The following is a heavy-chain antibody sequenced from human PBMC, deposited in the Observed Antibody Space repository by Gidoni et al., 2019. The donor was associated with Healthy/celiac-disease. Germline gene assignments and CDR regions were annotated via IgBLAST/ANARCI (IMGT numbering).Heavy chain of an antibody. D-gene: IGHD6-6*01. Sequence: QVQLQQWGAGLLKPSETLSLTCAVYGGSFSGYYWSWIRQPPGKGLEWIGEINHSGSTNYNPSLKSRVTISVDTSKNQFYLKLSSVTAADTAVYYCARATSIAAPGPYFDYWGQGTLVTVSS. CDR2: INHSGST. CDR1: GGSFSGYY. V-gene: IGHV4-34*01. CDR3: ARATSIAAPGPYFDY. J-gene: IGHJ4*02.